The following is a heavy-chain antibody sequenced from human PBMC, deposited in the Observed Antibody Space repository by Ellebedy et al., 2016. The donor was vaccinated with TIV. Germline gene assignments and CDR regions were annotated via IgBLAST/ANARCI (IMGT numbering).Heavy chain of an antibody. CDR1: GGSISSGGYY. D-gene: IGHD5-18*01. CDR2: MYYIGST. J-gene: IGHJ4*02. Sequence: LRLSCTVSGGSISSGGYYWSWIRQHPGKGLEWIGYMYYIGSTYYNPSLKSLVTISVDTSKNQFSLKLSSVTAADTAVYYCARARLWAYYFDYWGQGTLVTVSS. CDR3: ARARLWAYYFDY. V-gene: IGHV4-31*01.